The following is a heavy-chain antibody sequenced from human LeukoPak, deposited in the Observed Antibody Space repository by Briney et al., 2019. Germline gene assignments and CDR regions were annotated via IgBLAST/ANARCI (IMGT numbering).Heavy chain of an antibody. CDR2: IKQDGSEK. Sequence: PGGSLRLSCAASGFTFSSYWMSWVRQAPGKGLEWVANIKQDGSEKYYVDSVKGRFTISRDNAKNSLYLQMNSLRAEDTAVYYCARGPGSYYDYVWGSYRLKYFDYWGQGTLVTVSS. D-gene: IGHD3-16*02. V-gene: IGHV3-7*03. CDR1: GFTFSSYW. CDR3: ARGPGSYYDYVWGSYRLKYFDY. J-gene: IGHJ4*02.